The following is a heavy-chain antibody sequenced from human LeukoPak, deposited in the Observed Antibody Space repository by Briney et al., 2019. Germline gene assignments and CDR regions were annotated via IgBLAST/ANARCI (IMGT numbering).Heavy chain of an antibody. Sequence: GGSLRLSCAASGFTFSDYYMNWIRQAPGKGLEWVSYISRSGSTTEYADSARGRFTISRDDAQNSLYLQMDSLSAEDTAVYYCASPRGVMTNGPFFDNWGQGTLVTVSS. CDR3: ASPRGVMTNGPFFDN. V-gene: IGHV3-11*01. J-gene: IGHJ4*02. D-gene: IGHD3-22*01. CDR2: ISRSGSTT. CDR1: GFTFSDYY.